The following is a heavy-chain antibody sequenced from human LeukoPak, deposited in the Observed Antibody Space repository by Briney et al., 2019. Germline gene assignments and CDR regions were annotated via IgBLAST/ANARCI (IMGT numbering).Heavy chain of an antibody. CDR1: GYSFTSYW. V-gene: IGHV5-51*01. CDR3: ARRSDSSGWYEGDYFDS. CDR2: IYPGDSDT. D-gene: IGHD6-19*01. Sequence: GESLKISCKGSGYSFTSYWIGWVRQMPGKGLEWMGIIYPGDSDTRYSPSFQGQVTISADKSISTAYLQWSSLKASDTAMYYCARRSDSSGWYEGDYFDSWGPGTLVTVSS. J-gene: IGHJ4*02.